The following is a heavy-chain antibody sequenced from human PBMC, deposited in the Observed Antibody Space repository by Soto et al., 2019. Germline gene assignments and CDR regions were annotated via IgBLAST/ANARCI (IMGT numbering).Heavy chain of an antibody. CDR2: IKGEADGGTT. D-gene: IGHD3-22*01. J-gene: IGHJ4*02. CDR1: GFTFSSYS. CDR3: TTGLSNGYYNFDY. Sequence: PGGSLRLSCAASGFTFSSYSMNWVRQAPGKGLEWVGRIKGEADGGTTDYAAPVKGRITISRDHSKDTLYLQMNSLKTEDTAVYYYTTGLSNGYYNFDYWGQGTPVTVSS. V-gene: IGHV3-15*01.